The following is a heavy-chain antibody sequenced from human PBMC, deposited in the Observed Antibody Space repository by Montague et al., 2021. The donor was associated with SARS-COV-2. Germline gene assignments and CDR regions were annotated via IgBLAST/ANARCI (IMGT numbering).Heavy chain of an antibody. CDR2: ISSSGSTI. CDR1: GFTFSDYY. V-gene: IGHV3-11*01. D-gene: IGHD5-18*01. Sequence: SLRLSCAASGFTFSDYYMSWVRQAPGKGLEWVSYISSSGSTIYYADSVKGRFTISRDNAKNSLYLQMNSLRAEDTAVYYCARGRHSYGYLSDFDIWGQGTMVTVSS. CDR3: ARGRHSYGYLSDFDI. J-gene: IGHJ3*02.